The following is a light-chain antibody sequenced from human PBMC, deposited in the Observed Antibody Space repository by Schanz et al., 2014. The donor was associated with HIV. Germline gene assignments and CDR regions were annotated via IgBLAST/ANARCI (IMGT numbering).Light chain of an antibody. CDR2: LNSDGSH. CDR3: QTWGTGIWL. J-gene: IGLJ2*01. CDR1: SGHSSYA. V-gene: IGLV4-69*01. Sequence: QSVLTQSPSASASLGASVKLTCTLSSGHSSYAIAWHQQQPEKGPRYLMKLNSDGSHTKGDGIPDRFSGSSSGAERYLTISSLQSEDEAEYYCQTWGTGIWLFAGGTKLTVL.